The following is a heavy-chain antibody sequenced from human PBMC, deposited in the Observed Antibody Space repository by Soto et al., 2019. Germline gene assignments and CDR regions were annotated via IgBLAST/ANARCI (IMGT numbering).Heavy chain of an antibody. J-gene: IGHJ6*04. CDR3: ARGLILWFGELARRGGYYYGMDV. CDR1: GGSFSGYQ. CDR2: INDSGNI. V-gene: IGHV4-34*01. D-gene: IGHD3-10*01. Sequence: QVQLQQWGAGLLKPSETLSLTCAVYGGSFSGYQWSWIRQTPGKGLEWIGEINDSGNINYNPSLKSRLTIFLDTPRKQISLRLSSVTAADTAVYYCARGLILWFGELARRGGYYYGMDVWGKGTTVIVSS.